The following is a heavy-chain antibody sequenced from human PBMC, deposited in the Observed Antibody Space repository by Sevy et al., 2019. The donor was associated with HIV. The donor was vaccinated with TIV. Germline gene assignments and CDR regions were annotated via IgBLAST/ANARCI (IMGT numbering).Heavy chain of an antibody. CDR1: GFTFSSYA. Sequence: GGSLRLSCGASGFTFSSYAMGWVRQAPGKGLEWVSGISGSGGSAHYADSVKGRFTVSRDNSKSALYLQMNSLRAGDTAVYYCAKDLGVIVVSEFDYWGQGTLVTVSS. V-gene: IGHV3-23*01. D-gene: IGHD3-22*01. CDR2: ISGSGGSA. J-gene: IGHJ4*02. CDR3: AKDLGVIVVSEFDY.